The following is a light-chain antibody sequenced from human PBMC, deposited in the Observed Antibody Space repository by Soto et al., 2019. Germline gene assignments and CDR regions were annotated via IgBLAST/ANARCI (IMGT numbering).Light chain of an antibody. Sequence: EIVLTQSPATLSLSPGETATLSSRASQSVSSYLAWYQQKPGQAPRLLIHDASNRATGIPARFSGSGSGTDFTLTISSLEPEDFAGYYCQQRSSWPPTFGGGTKV. J-gene: IGKJ4*01. CDR3: QQRSSWPPT. CDR1: QSVSSY. V-gene: IGKV3-11*01. CDR2: DAS.